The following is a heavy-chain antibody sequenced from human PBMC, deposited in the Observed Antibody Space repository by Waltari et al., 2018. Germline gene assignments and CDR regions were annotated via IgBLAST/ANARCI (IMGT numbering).Heavy chain of an antibody. V-gene: IGHV4-34*01. CDR1: AGSFNSYS. Sequence: QVQLQQWGTGLLKPSETLSLTCAFYAGSFNSYSWNWIRQPPGKGLEWIGEINHSGRTNYNPSLKSRVTISVDTSKNQFSLKLSSVTAADTAVYYCARGTPRGQLYPGQKRYFDLWGRGTLVTVSS. CDR2: INHSGRT. J-gene: IGHJ2*01. CDR3: ARGTPRGQLYPGQKRYFDL. D-gene: IGHD3-10*01.